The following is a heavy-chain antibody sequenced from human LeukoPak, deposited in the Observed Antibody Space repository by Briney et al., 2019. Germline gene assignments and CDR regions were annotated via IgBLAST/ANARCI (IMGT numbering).Heavy chain of an antibody. Sequence: PETLSLTCILSAGSISRYYWSWIRQRPGDGLGWVGYIYYIGSTNYNPSLKSRVTISVDTSKNQFSLKLSSVTAADTAVYYCARACLGSYRSYYFDYWGQGTLVTVSS. D-gene: IGHD3-16*02. CDR2: IYYIGST. J-gene: IGHJ4*02. CDR3: ARACLGSYRSYYFDY. V-gene: IGHV4-59*01. CDR1: AGSISRYY.